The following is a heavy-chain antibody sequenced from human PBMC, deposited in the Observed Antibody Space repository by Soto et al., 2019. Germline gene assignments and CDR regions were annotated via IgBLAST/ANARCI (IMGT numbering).Heavy chain of an antibody. V-gene: IGHV1-3*01. J-gene: IGHJ4*01. CDR3: ASNEVGLYLFDY. D-gene: IGHD1-26*01. Sequence: KFQGRVTITRDTSASTAYMELSSLRSEDTAVYYCASNEVGLYLFDYWGHGTLVNVSS.